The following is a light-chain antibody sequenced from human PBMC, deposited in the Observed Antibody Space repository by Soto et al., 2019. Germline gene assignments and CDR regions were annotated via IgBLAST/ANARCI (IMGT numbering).Light chain of an antibody. J-gene: IGKJ4*01. V-gene: IGKV3-15*01. CDR1: KSFNRN. CDR3: QHYNNWPLT. Sequence: EIVMTQSPAPLSGSPGARATLSCRASKSFNRNLAWYQQKPGQDPRLLIYGASTSATGIPARFSGSGSGTEFTLTISSLQSEDFAVYYGQHYNNWPLTFGGGTKVEIK. CDR2: GAS.